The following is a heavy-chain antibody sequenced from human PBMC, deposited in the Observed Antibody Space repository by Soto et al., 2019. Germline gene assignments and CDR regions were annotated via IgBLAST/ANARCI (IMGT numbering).Heavy chain of an antibody. J-gene: IGHJ6*03. CDR1: GGSISSYY. D-gene: IGHD6-25*01. V-gene: IGHV4-59*01. Sequence: SETLSLTCTVSGGSISSYYWSWIRQPPGKGLEWIGYIYYSGSTNYNPSLKSRVTISVDTSKNQFSLKLSSVTAADTAVYYCARAPAKRGLYYYYYMDVWGKGTTVTVSS. CDR2: IYYSGST. CDR3: ARAPAKRGLYYYYYMDV.